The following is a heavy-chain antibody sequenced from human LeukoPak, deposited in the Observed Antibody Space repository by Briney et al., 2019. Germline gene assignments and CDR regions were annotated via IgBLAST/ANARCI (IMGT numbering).Heavy chain of an antibody. D-gene: IGHD5-12*01. CDR2: IYYSGST. CDR1: GGSISSYY. CDR3: AIEYRPGYRGGFDP. J-gene: IGHJ5*02. Sequence: SETLSLTCTVSGGSISSYYWSWIRQPPGKGLEWIGYIYYSGSTNYNPSLKSRVTISVDTSKNQFSLKLSSVTAADTAVYYCAIEYRPGYRGGFDPWGQGTLVTVSS. V-gene: IGHV4-59*01.